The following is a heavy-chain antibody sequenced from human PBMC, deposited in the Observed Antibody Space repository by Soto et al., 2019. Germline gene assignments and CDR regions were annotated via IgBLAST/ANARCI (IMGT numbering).Heavy chain of an antibody. CDR1: GFTFSSYE. CDR3: ARVERIAAAGPASPY. J-gene: IGHJ4*02. Sequence: PGGSLRLSCAASGFTFSSYEMNWVRQAPGKGLEWVSYISSSGSTIYYADSVKGRFTISRDNAKNSLYLQMNSLRAEDTAVYYCARVERIAAAGPASPYWGQGTLVTVSS. D-gene: IGHD6-13*01. V-gene: IGHV3-48*03. CDR2: ISSSGSTI.